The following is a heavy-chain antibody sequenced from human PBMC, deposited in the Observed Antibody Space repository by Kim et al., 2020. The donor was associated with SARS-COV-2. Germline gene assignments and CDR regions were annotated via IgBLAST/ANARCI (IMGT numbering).Heavy chain of an antibody. D-gene: IGHD6-13*01. V-gene: IGHV4-4*02. CDR2: IYHSGST. J-gene: IGHJ4*02. CDR1: GGSISSSNW. CDR3: ARDVFIAAAGTRSGLDY. Sequence: SETLSLTCAVSGGSISSSNWWSWVRQPPGEGLEWIGEIYHSGSTNYNPSLKSRVTISVDKSKNQFSLKLSSVTAADTAVYYCARDVFIAAAGTRSGLDYWGQGTLVTVSS.